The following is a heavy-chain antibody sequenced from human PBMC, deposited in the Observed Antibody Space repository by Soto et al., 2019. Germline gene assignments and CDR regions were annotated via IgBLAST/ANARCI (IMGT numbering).Heavy chain of an antibody. CDR1: GFTFSSYA. CDR2: ISGSGGST. V-gene: IGHV3-23*01. Sequence: GGSLRLSCAASGFTFSSYAMHWVRQAPGKGLEWVSAISGSGGSTYYADSVKGRFTISRDNSKNTLYLQMNSLRAEDTAVYYCAKDGGLLPYYYYGMDVWGQGTTVTVSS. CDR3: AKDGGLLPYYYYGMDV. J-gene: IGHJ6*02. D-gene: IGHD3-16*01.